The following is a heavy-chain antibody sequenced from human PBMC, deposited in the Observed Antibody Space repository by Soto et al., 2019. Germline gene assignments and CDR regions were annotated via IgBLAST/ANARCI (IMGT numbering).Heavy chain of an antibody. CDR1: GGSFSGYY. Sequence: QVQLQQWGAGLLKPSETLSLTCAVYGGSFSGYYWSWIRQPPGKGLEWIGEINHSGSTNYNRSLKSRVNISVDTSKNKFSLKLSSVTAADTTVYYCACGYSYGGDAFDIWGQGTMVTVSS. V-gene: IGHV4-34*01. CDR3: ACGYSYGGDAFDI. D-gene: IGHD5-18*01. CDR2: INHSGST. J-gene: IGHJ3*02.